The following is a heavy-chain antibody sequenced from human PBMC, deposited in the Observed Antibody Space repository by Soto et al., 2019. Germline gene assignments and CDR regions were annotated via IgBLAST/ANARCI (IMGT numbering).Heavy chain of an antibody. V-gene: IGHV5-51*01. Sequence: GESLKISCKRYGYIFSTYWIGWVRQKPGKGLEWMGITYPGDSDTRYSPSFQDQVTISADKFSDTVYLQWSSLKASDTGTYYCARRYCIIPRSCPMGYGLYVWGQGTTVTVSS. J-gene: IGHJ6*02. CDR2: TYPGDSDT. D-gene: IGHD2-15*01. CDR1: GYIFSTYW. CDR3: ARRYCIIPRSCPMGYGLYV.